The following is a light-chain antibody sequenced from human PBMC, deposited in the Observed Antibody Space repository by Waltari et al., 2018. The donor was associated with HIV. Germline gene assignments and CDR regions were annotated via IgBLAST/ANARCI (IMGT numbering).Light chain of an antibody. CDR3: ATWDDSLSGVL. CDR1: TSNIGRNF. J-gene: IGLJ3*02. V-gene: IGLV1-47*01. CDR2: GDD. Sequence: QSVLTQPPSTSGTPGQTVTIYCSGSTSNIGRNFVYWYHQLPGTAPTLLIYGDDQRPSGVPDRFSVSKSGTSASLAISGLLSEDEAEYYCATWDDSLSGVLFGGGTKLTVL.